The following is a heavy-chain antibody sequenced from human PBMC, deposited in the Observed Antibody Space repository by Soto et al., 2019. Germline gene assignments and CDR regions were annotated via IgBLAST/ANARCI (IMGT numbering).Heavy chain of an antibody. Sequence: GGSLRLSCAASGFTVSSNYMSWVRQAPGKGLEWVSVIYSGGSTYYADSVKGRFTISRDNSKNTLYLQMNSLRAEDTAVYYCARDLQYYDIMTAYYKILDYWGHGTLVTVSS. CDR1: GFTVSSNY. CDR2: IYSGGST. D-gene: IGHD3-9*01. CDR3: ARDLQYYDIMTAYYKILDY. V-gene: IGHV3-66*01. J-gene: IGHJ4*01.